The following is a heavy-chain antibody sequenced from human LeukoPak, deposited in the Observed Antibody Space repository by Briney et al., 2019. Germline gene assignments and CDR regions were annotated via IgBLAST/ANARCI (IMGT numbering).Heavy chain of an antibody. Sequence: ASVKVSCKASGYTFTSYGISWVRQAPGQGLEWMGWISAYNGNTNYAQKLQGRVTMTTDTSTSTAYMGLRSLRSDDTAVYYCARDRGLGPYYYDSSGYYGASAFDIWGQGTMVTVSS. CDR1: GYTFTSYG. CDR2: ISAYNGNT. J-gene: IGHJ3*02. V-gene: IGHV1-18*01. D-gene: IGHD3-22*01. CDR3: ARDRGLGPYYYDSSGYYGASAFDI.